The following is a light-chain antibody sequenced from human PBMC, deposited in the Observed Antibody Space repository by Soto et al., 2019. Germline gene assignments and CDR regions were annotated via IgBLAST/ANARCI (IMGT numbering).Light chain of an antibody. J-gene: IGKJ4*01. V-gene: IGKV3-20*01. CDR1: QSVRNNY. CDR2: DVS. CDR3: QKYGSTPLT. Sequence: ERVLIPVPGALFTSTGERATLSCRASQSVRNNYLAWYQQKPGQPPRFLIYDVSTRAAGIPDRFSGSGSGTDFTLTISRLEPEDFAVYYCQKYGSTPLTFGGGTKVDI.